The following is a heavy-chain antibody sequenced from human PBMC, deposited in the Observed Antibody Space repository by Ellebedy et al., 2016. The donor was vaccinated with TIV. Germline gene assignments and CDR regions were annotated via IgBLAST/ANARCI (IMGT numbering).Heavy chain of an antibody. V-gene: IGHV3-48*02. J-gene: IGHJ2*01. D-gene: IGHD5-24*01. CDR1: ANTFSSYN. Sequence: GGSLRLSCAASANTFSSYNMNWVRQAPGKGLQWVSYISTTSSNIYYADSVKGRFTISRDNAKNSLTLQMDSLRDEDTAVYYCVRDGGRDGYTYWYFDLWGRGTLVTVSS. CDR2: ISTTSSNI. CDR3: VRDGGRDGYTYWYFDL.